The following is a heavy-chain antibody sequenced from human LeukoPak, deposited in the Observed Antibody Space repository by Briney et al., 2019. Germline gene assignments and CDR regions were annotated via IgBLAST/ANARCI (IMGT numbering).Heavy chain of an antibody. CDR1: GFTFSSYS. Sequence: GGSLRLSCAASGFTFSSYSMNWVRQAPGKGLEWVSSISSSSSYIYYADSVKGRFTISRDNAKNSLYLQMNSLRAEDTAVYYCARDLSEYQLLPSYYYYYYMDVWGKGTTVTVSS. J-gene: IGHJ6*03. D-gene: IGHD2-2*01. CDR3: ARDLSEYQLLPSYYYYYYMDV. V-gene: IGHV3-21*01. CDR2: ISSSSSYI.